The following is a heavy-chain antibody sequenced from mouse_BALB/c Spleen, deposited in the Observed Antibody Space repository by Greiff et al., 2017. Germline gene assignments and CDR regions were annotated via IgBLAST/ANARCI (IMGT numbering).Heavy chain of an antibody. CDR3: ARLTGTGWYFDV. J-gene: IGHJ1*01. CDR1: GYTFTDYA. D-gene: IGHD4-1*01. V-gene: IGHV1-67*01. CDR2: ISIYYDNT. Sequence: QVQLKQSGPELVRPGESVKISCKGSGYTFTDYAMHWVKQSHAKSLEWIGVISIYYDNTNYNQKFKGKATMTVDKSSSTAYMELARLTSEDSAIYYCARLTGTGWYFDVWGAGTTVTVSS.